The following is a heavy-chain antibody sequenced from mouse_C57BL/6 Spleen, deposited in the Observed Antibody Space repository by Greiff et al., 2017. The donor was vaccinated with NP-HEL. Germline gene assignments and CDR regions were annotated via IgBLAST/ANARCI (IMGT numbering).Heavy chain of an antibody. CDR2: INPSTGGT. Sequence: EVQLQQSGPELVKPGASVKISCKASGYSFTGYYMNWVKQSPEKSLEWIGEINPSTGGTTYNQKFKDKATLTVDKSSSTAYMQLKSLTSEDSAVYYCARFHYGPFAYWGQGTLVTVSA. CDR1: GYSFTGYY. J-gene: IGHJ3*01. CDR3: ARFHYGPFAY. V-gene: IGHV1-42*01. D-gene: IGHD1-1*01.